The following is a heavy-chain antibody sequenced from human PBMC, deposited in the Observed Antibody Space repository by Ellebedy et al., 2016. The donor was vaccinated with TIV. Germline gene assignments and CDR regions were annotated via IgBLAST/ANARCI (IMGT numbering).Heavy chain of an antibody. V-gene: IGHV3-23*01. J-gene: IGHJ4*02. D-gene: IGHD3-22*01. CDR3: AKRPLTMIVLAEYFFDY. Sequence: GESLKISCAASGFPLRNYAMSWVRQAPGKGLEWVSTISGSGDSIYYADSVKGRFTISRDNSKNTLFLQMDSLRAEDTAAYYCAKRPLTMIVLAEYFFDYWGQGTLVTVSS. CDR2: ISGSGDSI. CDR1: GFPLRNYA.